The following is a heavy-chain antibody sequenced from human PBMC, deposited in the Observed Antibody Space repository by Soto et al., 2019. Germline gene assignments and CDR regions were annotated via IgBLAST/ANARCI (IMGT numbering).Heavy chain of an antibody. CDR3: ARVRYYYGSGSPRAYYYCYMDV. Sequence: SETLSLTCTVSGGSISSGGYYWSWIRQHPGKGLEWIGYIYYSGSTYYNPSLKSRVTISVDTSKNQFSLKLSSVTAADTAVYYCARVRYYYGSGSPRAYYYCYMDVWGKGTTVTVSS. V-gene: IGHV4-31*03. CDR2: IYYSGST. D-gene: IGHD3-10*01. CDR1: GGSISSGGYY. J-gene: IGHJ6*03.